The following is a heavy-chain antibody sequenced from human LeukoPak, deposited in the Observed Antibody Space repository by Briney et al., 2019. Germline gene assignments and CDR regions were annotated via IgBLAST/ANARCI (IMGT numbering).Heavy chain of an antibody. CDR3: ARGTGRPSNENWFDP. CDR2: INHSGST. D-gene: IGHD1-1*01. Sequence: PSETLSFTCAVYGGSFSGYYWSWIRQPPGKGLEWIGEINHSGSTNYNPSLKSRVTISVDTSKNQFSLKLSSVTAADTAVYYCARGTGRPSNENWFDPWGQGTLVTVSS. CDR1: GGSFSGYY. V-gene: IGHV4-34*01. J-gene: IGHJ5*02.